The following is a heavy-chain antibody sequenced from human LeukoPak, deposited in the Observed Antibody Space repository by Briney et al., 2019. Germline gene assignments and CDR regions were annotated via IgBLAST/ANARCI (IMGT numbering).Heavy chain of an antibody. D-gene: IGHD3-9*01. CDR3: ARDYRGSLRYFDWNNGPKDNWFDP. V-gene: IGHV4-59*01. J-gene: IGHJ5*02. CDR2: ISYSGST. CDR1: GGSISSDY. Sequence: SETLSLTCTVSGGSISSDYWSWIRQPPGKGLEWIGYISYSGSTNYNPSLKSRVTISVDTSNNQFSLKLSSVTAADTAVYYCARDYRGSLRYFDWNNGPKDNWFDPWGQGTLVTVSS.